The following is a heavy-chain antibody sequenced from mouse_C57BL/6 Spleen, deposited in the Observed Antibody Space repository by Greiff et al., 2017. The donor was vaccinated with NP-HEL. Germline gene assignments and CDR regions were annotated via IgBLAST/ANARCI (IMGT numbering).Heavy chain of an antibody. V-gene: IGHV5-4*01. CDR3: AREGVTTRFDY. Sequence: EVQRVESGGGLVKPGGSLKLSCAASGFTFSSYAMSWVRQTPEKRLEWVATISDGGSYTYYPDNVKGRFTISRDNAKNNLYLQMSHLKSEDTAMYYCAREGVTTRFDYWGQGTTLTVSS. CDR2: ISDGGSYT. D-gene: IGHD2-2*01. CDR1: GFTFSSYA. J-gene: IGHJ2*01.